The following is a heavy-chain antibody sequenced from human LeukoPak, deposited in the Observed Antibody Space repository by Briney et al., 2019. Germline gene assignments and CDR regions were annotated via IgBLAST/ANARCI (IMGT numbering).Heavy chain of an antibody. J-gene: IGHJ4*02. Sequence: PGGSLRLSCAASGFTFSSYAMTWVRQAPGKGLEWVSGINGSGGRTYYAVSVKGRFTISRDNSQNTLYLQMNSLRPEDTAVYYCAKGGASVTRYVDYWGQGTLVTVSS. D-gene: IGHD4-17*01. V-gene: IGHV3-23*01. CDR3: AKGGASVTRYVDY. CDR1: GFTFSSYA. CDR2: INGSGGRT.